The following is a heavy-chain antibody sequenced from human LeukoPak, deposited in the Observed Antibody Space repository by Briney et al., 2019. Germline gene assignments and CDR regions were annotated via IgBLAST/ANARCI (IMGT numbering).Heavy chain of an antibody. J-gene: IGHJ4*02. D-gene: IGHD4-23*01. Sequence: GGSLRLSCVASGFTFTNYLMHWVRQAPGKGLVWVARMNSDASSTSYADSVKGRFTISRDNAKKTLYLQMNSLRAEDTAVYYRARGPDYGGPLRGQGTLVTVSP. CDR1: GFTFTNYL. CDR2: MNSDASST. CDR3: ARGPDYGGPL. V-gene: IGHV3-74*01.